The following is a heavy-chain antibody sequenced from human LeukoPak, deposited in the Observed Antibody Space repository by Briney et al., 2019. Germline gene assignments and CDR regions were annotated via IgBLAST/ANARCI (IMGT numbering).Heavy chain of an antibody. CDR2: INSDGSRT. V-gene: IGHV3-74*01. Sequence: SGGSLRLSCAASGFTFSSYWMHWVRQAPGKGLVWVSRINSDGSRTYYADSVKGRFTISIDNAKNSLYLQMDSLGPEDTAVYYCARDPYSGNYGTYYYYYMDIWGKGTTVTISS. J-gene: IGHJ6*03. D-gene: IGHD1-26*01. CDR1: GFTFSSYW. CDR3: ARDPYSGNYGTYYYYYMDI.